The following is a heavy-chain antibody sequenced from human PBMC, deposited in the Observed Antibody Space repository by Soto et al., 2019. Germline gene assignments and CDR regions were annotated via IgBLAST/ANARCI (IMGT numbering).Heavy chain of an antibody. CDR2: IDGGGGIT. V-gene: IGHV3-23*01. Sequence: QLLQSGGGLVQPGGSLTLSCAASGFTFGTTDMSWVRQAPGEGLEWVSTIDGGGGITYYADSVKGRFTISRDNSRNTVYLQMNSLRGDDTALYYCVKNSGWFNTWGQGALVTDSS. J-gene: IGHJ5*02. CDR1: GFTFGTTD. CDR3: VKNSGWFNT. D-gene: IGHD3-10*01.